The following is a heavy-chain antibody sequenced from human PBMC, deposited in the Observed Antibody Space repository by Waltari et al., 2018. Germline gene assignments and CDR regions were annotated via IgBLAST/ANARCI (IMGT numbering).Heavy chain of an antibody. CDR2: IYTSGST. D-gene: IGHD3-10*01. CDR1: GGSISSGSYY. J-gene: IGHJ4*02. Sequence: QVQLQESGPGLVKPSQTLSLTCTVPGGSISSGSYYWSWIRQPAGKGLEWIGRIYTSGSTNYNPSLKSRVTISVDTSKNQFSLKLSSVTAADTAVYYCAGGFGILNYWGQGTLVTVSS. CDR3: AGGFGILNY. V-gene: IGHV4-61*02.